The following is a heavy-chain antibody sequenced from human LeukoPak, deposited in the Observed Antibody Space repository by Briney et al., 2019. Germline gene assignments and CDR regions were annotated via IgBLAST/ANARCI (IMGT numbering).Heavy chain of an antibody. J-gene: IGHJ4*02. CDR2: ISYDGSNK. V-gene: IGHV3-30*14. Sequence: PGRSLRLSCAASGFTFSSYAMHWVRQAPGKGLEWVAVISYDGSNKYYADSVKGRFTISRDNSKNTLYLQMNSLRAEDTAVYYCARAPAAGNYWGQGTLVTVSS. D-gene: IGHD6-13*01. CDR1: GFTFSSYA. CDR3: ARAPAAGNY.